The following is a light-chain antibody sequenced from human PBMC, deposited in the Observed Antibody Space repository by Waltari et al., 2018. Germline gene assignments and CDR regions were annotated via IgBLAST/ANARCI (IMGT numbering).Light chain of an antibody. CDR3: ASWDDSLSVGV. J-gene: IGLJ3*02. V-gene: IGLV1-47*01. Sequence: QSVLTQPPSASGTPGQRVTISCSGSISNLGTNYVYWYQQFPGTAPKLLIQRNNQRPSGLPDRFSGSKSGTSASLAISGLRSEDEADYYCASWDDSLSVGVFGGGTKLTVL. CDR1: ISNLGTNY. CDR2: RNN.